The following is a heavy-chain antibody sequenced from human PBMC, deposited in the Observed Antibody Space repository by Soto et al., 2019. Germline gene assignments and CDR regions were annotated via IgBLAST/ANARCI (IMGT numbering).Heavy chain of an antibody. Sequence: SVKVSCKASGGTFSSYAISWVRQAPGQGLEWMGGIIPIFGNTNYAQKFQGRATMTTDTSTSTAYMELRSLRSGDTAVYYCARDLRAYYGTNLGSEAFDIWGQGTMVTVSS. J-gene: IGHJ3*02. CDR3: ARDLRAYYGTNLGSEAFDI. D-gene: IGHD4-17*01. V-gene: IGHV1-69*05. CDR2: IIPIFGNT. CDR1: GGTFSSYA.